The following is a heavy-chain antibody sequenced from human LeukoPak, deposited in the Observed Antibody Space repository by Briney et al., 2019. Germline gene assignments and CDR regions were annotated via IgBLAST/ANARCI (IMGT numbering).Heavy chain of an antibody. CDR1: GYTFTSYY. CDR3: ARDHPDYYDSRGLDY. D-gene: IGHD3-22*01. V-gene: IGHV1-46*01. J-gene: IGHJ4*02. CDR2: INPSGGST. Sequence: ASVKVSCKASGYTFTSYYMHWVRQAPGQGLEWMGIINPSGGSTSYAQKFQGRVTMTRDTSTSTVYMELSSLRSEDTAVYYCARDHPDYYDSRGLDYWGQGTLVTVSS.